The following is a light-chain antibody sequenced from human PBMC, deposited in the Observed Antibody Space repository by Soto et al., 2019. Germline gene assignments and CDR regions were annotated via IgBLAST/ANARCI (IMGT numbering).Light chain of an antibody. J-gene: IGKJ4*01. CDR1: HIISTN. Sequence: EIIMTQSPATLSVSPGEGATLSCRTSHIISTNLAWYQHKRGQSPRLLVYGASTRATGVPARFSGSGSGAQFTLSISSLQSEDFAVYYCQQYNSWPTFGGGTKVEIK. V-gene: IGKV3-15*01. CDR2: GAS. CDR3: QQYNSWPT.